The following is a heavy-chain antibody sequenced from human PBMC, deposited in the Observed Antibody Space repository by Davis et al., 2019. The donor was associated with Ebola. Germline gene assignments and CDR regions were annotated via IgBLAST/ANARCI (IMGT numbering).Heavy chain of an antibody. D-gene: IGHD3-22*01. J-gene: IGHJ4*02. CDR3: ARALHYYDSSGYLGL. CDR1: GGSISSSSYY. Sequence: ESLKISCTVSGGSISSSSYYWSWIRQPPGKGLEWIGEINHSGSTNYNPSLKSRVTISVDTSKNQFSLKLSSVTAADTAVYYCARALHYYDSSGYLGLWGQGTLVTVSS. CDR2: INHSGST. V-gene: IGHV4-39*07.